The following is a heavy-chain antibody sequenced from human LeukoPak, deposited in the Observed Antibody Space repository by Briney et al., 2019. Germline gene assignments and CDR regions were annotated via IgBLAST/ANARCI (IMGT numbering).Heavy chain of an antibody. J-gene: IGHJ5*01. CDR2: IDPSDGST. V-gene: IGHV1-46*01. CDR1: GYTLTSYY. CDR3: TRDESGTRRGWFEY. Sequence: ASVKVSCKASGYTLTSYYMHWVRQAPGQGLEWMGIIDPSDGSTIYAQKFQGRVTMTRDTSTSTVHMELSSLRSDDTAVYYCTRDESGTRRGWFEYWGQGTLVTVSS.